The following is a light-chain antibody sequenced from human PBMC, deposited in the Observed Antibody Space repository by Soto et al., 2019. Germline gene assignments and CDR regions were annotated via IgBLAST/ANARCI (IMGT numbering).Light chain of an antibody. CDR2: LNSDGSH. V-gene: IGLV4-69*01. CDR3: QTWGTGIHWV. J-gene: IGLJ3*02. CDR1: SGHSNYA. Sequence: QPVLTQSPSASASLGASVKLTCTLSSGHSNYAVAWHQQQPQKGPRYLMKLNSDGSHSKGDGIPGRFSGSSSGAERYLTISSLQSEDEADYYCQTWGTGIHWVFGGGTKVTVL.